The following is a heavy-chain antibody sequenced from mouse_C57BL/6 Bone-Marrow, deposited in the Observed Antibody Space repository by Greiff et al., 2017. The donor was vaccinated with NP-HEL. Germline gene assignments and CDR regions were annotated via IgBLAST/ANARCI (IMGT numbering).Heavy chain of an antibody. J-gene: IGHJ2*01. D-gene: IGHD1-1*01. V-gene: IGHV1-69*01. CDR3: ARHGSSFLFDY. CDR1: CYTFTSYW. CDR2: IDPSDSYT. Sequence: QVQLQQPGAELLMPGASVKLSCKASCYTFTSYWMHWVKQRPGQGLEWIGEIDPSDSYTNYNQKFKGKSTLTVDKSSSTAYMQLSSLTSEDSAVYYCARHGSSFLFDYWGQGTTLTVSS.